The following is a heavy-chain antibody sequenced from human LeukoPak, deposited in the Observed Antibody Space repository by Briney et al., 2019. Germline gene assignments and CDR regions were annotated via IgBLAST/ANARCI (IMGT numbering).Heavy chain of an antibody. CDR1: GGSFIGFH. CDR2: INHSGST. Sequence: SETLSLTCAVYGGSFIGFHWNWIRQPPGKGLEWIGDINHSGSTNYNPSLKSRVTISVDTSKNQFSLKLSSVTAADTAVYYCAKDRDYGDLPDYFDYWGQGTLVTVSS. D-gene: IGHD4-17*01. J-gene: IGHJ4*02. V-gene: IGHV4-34*01. CDR3: AKDRDYGDLPDYFDY.